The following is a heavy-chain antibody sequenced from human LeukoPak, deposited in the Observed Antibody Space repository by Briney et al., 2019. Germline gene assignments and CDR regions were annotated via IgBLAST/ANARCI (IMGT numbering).Heavy chain of an antibody. CDR3: ARTGRDGEDFDY. Sequence: ASVKVSCKASGYTFTSYDIKWVRQATGQGLEWMGWMNPNSGNTGYAQKFQGRVTMTRNTSISTAYMELSSLRSEDTAVYYCARTGRDGEDFDYWGQGTLVTVSS. V-gene: IGHV1-8*01. CDR2: MNPNSGNT. D-gene: IGHD3-10*01. CDR1: GYTFTSYD. J-gene: IGHJ4*02.